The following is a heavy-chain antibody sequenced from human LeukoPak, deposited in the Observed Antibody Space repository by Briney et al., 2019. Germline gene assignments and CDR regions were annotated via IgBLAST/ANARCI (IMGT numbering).Heavy chain of an antibody. D-gene: IGHD3-3*01. CDR3: ASWDPDYDFWSGARFDP. CDR1: GFTFSSYS. Sequence: PGGSLRLSCAASGFTFSSYSMNWVRQAPGKGLEWVSSISSSSSYIYFADSVKGRFTISRDNAENSLYLQMNSLRAEDTAVYYCASWDPDYDFWSGARFDPWGQGTLVTVSS. V-gene: IGHV3-21*01. J-gene: IGHJ5*02. CDR2: ISSSSSYI.